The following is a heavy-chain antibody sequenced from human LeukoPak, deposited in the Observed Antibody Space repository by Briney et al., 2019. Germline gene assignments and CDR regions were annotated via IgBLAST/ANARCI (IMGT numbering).Heavy chain of an antibody. J-gene: IGHJ4*02. Sequence: PGGSLRLSCAASGFTFSSYGMHWARQAPGKGLEWVAVIWYDGSNKYYADSVKGRFTISRDNSKNTLYLQMNSLGADDTAVYFCAKDISQGYTFGSIEEDYWGQGTLVTVSS. CDR2: IWYDGSNK. CDR3: AKDISQGYTFGSIEEDY. CDR1: GFTFSSYG. V-gene: IGHV3-33*06. D-gene: IGHD5-18*01.